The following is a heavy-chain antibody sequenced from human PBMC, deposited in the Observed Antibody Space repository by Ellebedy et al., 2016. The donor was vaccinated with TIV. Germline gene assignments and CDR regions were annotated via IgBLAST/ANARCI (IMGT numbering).Heavy chain of an antibody. CDR2: PYYTGST. D-gene: IGHD3-9*01. CDR1: GGSMNSYY. CDR3: ARVPYDILTGDNWFDP. J-gene: IGHJ5*02. Sequence: MPSETLSLTCTVSGGSMNSYYWSWVRQPPGKGLDWIGNPYYTGSTNSNPSLKSRVTISADTSKNQLSLTLSSVTAADTAVYYCARVPYDILTGDNWFDPWGQGTLVTVSS. V-gene: IGHV4-59*12.